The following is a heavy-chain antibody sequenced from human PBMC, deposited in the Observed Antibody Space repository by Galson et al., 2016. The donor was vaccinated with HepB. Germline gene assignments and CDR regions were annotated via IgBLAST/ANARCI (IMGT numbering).Heavy chain of an antibody. D-gene: IGHD3-16*01. CDR1: GGAFSSYA. J-gene: IGHJ4*02. V-gene: IGHV1-69*13. CDR2: IIPSFGTA. Sequence: SVKVSCKASGGAFSSYALSWVRQAPGQGLEWVGGIIPSFGTAHYAQKFQGRVTIRADESTSTVCMELSSLRPEDTAVYYCARNLGEAGSDHWGRGTLVIVSS. CDR3: ARNLGEAGSDH.